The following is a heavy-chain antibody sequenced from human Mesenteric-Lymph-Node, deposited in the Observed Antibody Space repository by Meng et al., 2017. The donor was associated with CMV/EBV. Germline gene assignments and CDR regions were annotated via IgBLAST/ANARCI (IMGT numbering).Heavy chain of an antibody. CDR2: IHYSGIT. D-gene: IGHD2-15*01. J-gene: IGHJ1*01. CDR1: GDTITYSYY. CDR3: ARTGGVAEYFQN. V-gene: IGHV4-39*01. Sequence: GSLRLSCTVTGDTITYSYYWGWVRQSPGKGLEWLGNIHYSGITYYNPSLKSRVTISVDTSKNQFSLKMSFVTAADTAVYYCARTGGVAEYFQNWGQGTLVTVSS.